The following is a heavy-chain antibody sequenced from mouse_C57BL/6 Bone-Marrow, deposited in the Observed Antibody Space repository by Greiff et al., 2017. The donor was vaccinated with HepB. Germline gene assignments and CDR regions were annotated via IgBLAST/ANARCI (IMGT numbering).Heavy chain of an antibody. V-gene: IGHV1-52*01. J-gene: IGHJ3*01. Sequence: QVQLQQPGAELVRPGSSVKLSCKASGYTFTSYWMHWVKQRPIQGLEWIGNIDPSDSETHYNQKFKDKATLTVDKSSSTAYMQLSSLTSEDSAVYYCERRVEDYYGNYGFAYWGQGTLVTVSA. CDR3: ERRVEDYYGNYGFAY. D-gene: IGHD2-1*01. CDR2: IDPSDSET. CDR1: GYTFTSYW.